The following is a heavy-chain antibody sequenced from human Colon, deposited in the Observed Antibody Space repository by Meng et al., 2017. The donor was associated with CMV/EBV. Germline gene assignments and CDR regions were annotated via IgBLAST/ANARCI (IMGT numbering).Heavy chain of an antibody. CDR1: GFTFSSYS. Sequence: SCAASGFTFSSYSMNWVRQASGKGLEWVSSISSSSSYIYYADSVKGRFTISRDNAKNSLYLQMNSLRAEDTAVYYCAREKRGYSGYNYYGMDVWGQGTTVTVSS. CDR3: AREKRGYSGYNYYGMDV. D-gene: IGHD5-12*01. J-gene: IGHJ6*02. CDR2: ISSSSSYI. V-gene: IGHV3-21*01.